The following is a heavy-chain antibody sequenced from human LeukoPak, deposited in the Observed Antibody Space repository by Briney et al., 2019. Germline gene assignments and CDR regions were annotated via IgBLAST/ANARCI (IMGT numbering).Heavy chain of an antibody. J-gene: IGHJ4*02. Sequence: PGGSLRLSCAASGFIFSDYYMSWIRQAPGKGLEWVSYISGSGSIIYCADSVKDRFTISRDNAKNSLYLQMNSLRAEDTAVYYCASGRQGSGSYYNPFDYWGQGTLVTVAS. V-gene: IGHV3-11*01. CDR3: ASGRQGSGSYYNPFDY. CDR1: GFIFSDYY. CDR2: ISGSGSII. D-gene: IGHD3-10*01.